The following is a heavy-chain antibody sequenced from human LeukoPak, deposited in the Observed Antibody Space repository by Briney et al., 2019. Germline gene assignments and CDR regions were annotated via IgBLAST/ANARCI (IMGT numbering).Heavy chain of an antibody. CDR3: AKGGSGRYYYYGMDV. CDR2: ISGSGGST. Sequence: GGSLRLSCAASGFTFSSYAMHWVRQAPGKGLEWVSAISGSGGSTYYADSVKGRFTISRDNSKNTLYLQMNSLRAEDTAVYYCAKGGSGRYYYYGMDVWGQGTTVTVSS. V-gene: IGHV3-23*01. CDR1: GFTFSSYA. D-gene: IGHD3-10*01. J-gene: IGHJ6*02.